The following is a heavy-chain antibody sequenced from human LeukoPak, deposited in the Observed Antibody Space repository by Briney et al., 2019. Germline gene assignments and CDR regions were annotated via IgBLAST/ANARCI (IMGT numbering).Heavy chain of an antibody. CDR1: GYSISSGYY. V-gene: IGHV4-38-2*01. D-gene: IGHD3-10*01. Sequence: SETLSLTCAVSGYSISSGYYWGWIRQPPGQGLEWIGSIYHSGSTYYNPSLKSRVTISVDTSKNQFSLKLSSVTAADTAVYYCARRAWGYPGAGVFYFDYWGQGTLVTVSS. CDR2: IYHSGST. CDR3: ARRAWGYPGAGVFYFDY. J-gene: IGHJ4*02.